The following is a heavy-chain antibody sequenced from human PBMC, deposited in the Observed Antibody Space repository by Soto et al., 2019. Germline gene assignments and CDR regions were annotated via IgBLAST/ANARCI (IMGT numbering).Heavy chain of an antibody. D-gene: IGHD6-19*01. J-gene: IGHJ6*02. CDR3: ASSFIIAVAGNNYYYGMDV. Sequence: ASVKVSCKASGYTFTDYAMHWVRQAPGQRLEWMGWINAGNGNTKYSQKFQGRVTITRDTSASTAYMELSSLRSEDTAVYYCASSFIIAVAGNNYYYGMDVWGQGTTVTVSS. CDR1: GYTFTDYA. CDR2: INAGNGNT. V-gene: IGHV1-3*01.